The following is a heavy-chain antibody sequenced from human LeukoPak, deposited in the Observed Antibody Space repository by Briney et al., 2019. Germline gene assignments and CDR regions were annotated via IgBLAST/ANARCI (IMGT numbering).Heavy chain of an antibody. V-gene: IGHV3-23*01. CDR2: VGTSADRT. Sequence: GGSLRLSCTASGFTFSSYAMSWVRQAPGKGLDWVSVVGTSADRTYYADSVKGRFTISRDNSKNTLYLQMNSLRAEDTAVYYCAKDSTVSGSYYGMDIWGQGTTVTVSS. J-gene: IGHJ6*02. CDR3: AKDSTVSGSYYGMDI. CDR1: GFTFSSYA. D-gene: IGHD3-22*01.